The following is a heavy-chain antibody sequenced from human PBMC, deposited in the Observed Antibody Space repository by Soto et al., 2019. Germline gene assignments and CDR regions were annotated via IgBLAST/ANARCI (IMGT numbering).Heavy chain of an antibody. D-gene: IGHD3-10*01. V-gene: IGHV4-31*03. CDR3: ARAHLLLWVGEFPLDY. CDR2: IYYSGST. Sequence: PSETLSLTCTVSGGSISSGGYYWSWIRQHPGKGLECIGYIYYSGSTYYNPSLKSRVTISVDTSKNQFSLKLSSVTAADTAVYYCARAHLLLWVGEFPLDYWGQGTLVIVSS. CDR1: GGSISSGGYY. J-gene: IGHJ4*02.